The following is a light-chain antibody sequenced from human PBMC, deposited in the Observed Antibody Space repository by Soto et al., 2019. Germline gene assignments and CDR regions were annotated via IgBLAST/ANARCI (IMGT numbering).Light chain of an antibody. Sequence: EIVMTQSPATLSVSPGETATLSCRASQTVSRMYLSWFQQKPGQAPRLLIYGTSTRATGIPVRFSGSGSGTDFTLTISSLQPEDFAVYFCHQDFNLPWTFGQGTKVDIK. CDR2: GTS. J-gene: IGKJ1*01. CDR1: QTVSRMY. V-gene: IGKV3D-7*01. CDR3: HQDFNLPWT.